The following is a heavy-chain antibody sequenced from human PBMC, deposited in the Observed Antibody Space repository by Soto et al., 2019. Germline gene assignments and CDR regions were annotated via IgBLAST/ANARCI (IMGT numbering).Heavy chain of an antibody. Sequence: GGSLRLSCAASGFTFSSYPMHWLRQAPGKGLEWVALISYDASNKYYADSVKGRFTISRDNSKNTLYMQMNSLRGEDTAVYYCARGHNFQDTSGPDYWGQGTLVTVSS. V-gene: IGHV3-30-3*01. D-gene: IGHD3-22*01. J-gene: IGHJ4*02. CDR1: GFTFSSYP. CDR2: ISYDASNK. CDR3: ARGHNFQDTSGPDY.